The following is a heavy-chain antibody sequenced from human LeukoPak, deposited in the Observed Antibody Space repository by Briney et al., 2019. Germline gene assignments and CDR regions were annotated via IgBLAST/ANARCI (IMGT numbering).Heavy chain of an antibody. J-gene: IGHJ4*02. V-gene: IGHV3-9*01. D-gene: IGHD3-10*01. CDR1: GFTFSDYT. Sequence: PGGSLRLSCAASGFTFSDYTINWVRQAPGKGLEWVSGINWNNGSMEYADSVKGRFSISRDNAKNSLFLQMNRLTPEDTALYYCAKDFTGTYYTRFDYWGQGILVTVSS. CDR2: INWNNGSM. CDR3: AKDFTGTYYTRFDY.